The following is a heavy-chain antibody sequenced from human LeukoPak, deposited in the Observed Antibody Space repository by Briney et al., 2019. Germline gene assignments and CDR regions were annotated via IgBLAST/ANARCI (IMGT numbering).Heavy chain of an antibody. V-gene: IGHV1-18*01. D-gene: IGHD3-3*01. CDR3: ARLKTYYDFWSGYYGATNWFDP. J-gene: IGHJ5*02. CDR1: GYTFTSYG. CDR2: IGAYNGNT. Sequence: ASVKVSFTASGYTFTSYGISWVRQAPGQGLEWMGWIGAYNGNTNYAQKLQGRVTMTTDTSTSTAYMELRSLRSDDTAVYYCARLKTYYDFWSGYYGATNWFDPWGQGTLVTVSS.